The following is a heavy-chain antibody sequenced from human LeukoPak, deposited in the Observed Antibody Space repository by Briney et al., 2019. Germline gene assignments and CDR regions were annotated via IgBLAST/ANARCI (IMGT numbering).Heavy chain of an antibody. J-gene: IGHJ4*02. CDR2: ISYDGSNK. Sequence: GGSLRLSCAASGFTFSSYGMHWVRQAPGKGLEWVAVISYDGSNKYYEDSVKGRFTISRDNSKNTLYLQMNSLRAEDTAVYYCAKDKVGATRPGDYWGQGTLVTVSS. V-gene: IGHV3-30*18. D-gene: IGHD1-26*01. CDR1: GFTFSSYG. CDR3: AKDKVGATRPGDY.